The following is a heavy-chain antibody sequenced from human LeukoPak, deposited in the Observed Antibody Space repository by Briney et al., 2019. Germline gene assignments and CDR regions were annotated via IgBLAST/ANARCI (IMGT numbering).Heavy chain of an antibody. J-gene: IGHJ4*02. CDR2: ISSNDGST. V-gene: IGHV3-23*01. CDR3: AKAGGGSGWVGIFDY. CDR1: GFTFSSYA. Sequence: GGTLRLSCAASGFTFSSYAMSWVRKAQGPALDLVSAISSNDGSTYYADSVKGGFTISTDNYKNTLYLQMCSLRAEETAVYYCAKAGGGSGWVGIFDYWGQGTLVTVSS. D-gene: IGHD6-19*01.